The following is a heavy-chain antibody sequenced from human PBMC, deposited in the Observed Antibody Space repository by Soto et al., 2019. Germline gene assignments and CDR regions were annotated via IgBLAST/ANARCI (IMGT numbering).Heavy chain of an antibody. CDR2: SYYSGST. CDR1: GCSISSSSYY. D-gene: IGHD2-2*01. CDR3: ARPGWHLSSTSRYGPRCSHYYYGMDV. Sequence: SETLSLTFTVSGCSISSSSYYWGWIRQPPGKGLEWIGRSYYSGSTYYNPSLKSRVTISVDTSKNQFSLKLSSVTAADTAVYYCARPGWHLSSTSRYGPRCSHYYYGMDVWGQGTTVTVSS. J-gene: IGHJ6*02. V-gene: IGHV4-39*01.